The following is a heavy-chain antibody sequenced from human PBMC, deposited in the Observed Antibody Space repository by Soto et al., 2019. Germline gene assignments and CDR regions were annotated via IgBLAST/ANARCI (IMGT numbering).Heavy chain of an antibody. CDR1: GGTFSSYD. CDR3: ALAPNWFDP. D-gene: IGHD3-3*02. V-gene: IGHV1-69*12. Sequence: QVQLVQSGVEVKKPGSSEKVSWKASGGTFSSYDISWVRRAPGQGLEWMGGIIPIFGTANYAQKFQGRVTITADESTSTAYMELSSRRSEDTAVYYCALAPNWFDPWGQGTLVTVSS. CDR2: IIPIFGTA. J-gene: IGHJ5*02.